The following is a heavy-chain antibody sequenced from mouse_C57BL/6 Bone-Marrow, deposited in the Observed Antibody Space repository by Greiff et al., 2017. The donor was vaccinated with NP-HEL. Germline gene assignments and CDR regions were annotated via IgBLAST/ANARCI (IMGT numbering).Heavy chain of an antibody. Sequence: QVQLKESGAELAKPGASVKLSCKASGYTFTSYWMHWVKQRPGQGLEWIGYINPSSGYTKYNQKFKAKATLTADKSSSTAYMQLSSRTYEDSAVYYCATGGGSYVLYYFDYWGQGTTLTVSS. V-gene: IGHV1-7*01. CDR3: ATGGGSYVLYYFDY. J-gene: IGHJ2*01. CDR2: INPSSGYT. D-gene: IGHD1-1*02. CDR1: GYTFTSYW.